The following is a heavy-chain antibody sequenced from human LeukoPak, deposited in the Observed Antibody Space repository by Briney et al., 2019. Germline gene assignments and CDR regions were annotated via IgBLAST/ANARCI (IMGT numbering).Heavy chain of an antibody. CDR1: GFSFKDYA. Sequence: GGSLRLSCAATGFSFKDYAMHWVRQIPGKGLEWVSAISWNGGSTAYADSVKGRFTISRDNAKNYLFLQLSNLRPDDKALYYCAKHLRATNTFTFFGLDVWGQGTMVTVSS. V-gene: IGHV3-9*01. J-gene: IGHJ6*02. CDR3: AKHLRATNTFTFFGLDV. D-gene: IGHD1-26*01. CDR2: ISWNGGST.